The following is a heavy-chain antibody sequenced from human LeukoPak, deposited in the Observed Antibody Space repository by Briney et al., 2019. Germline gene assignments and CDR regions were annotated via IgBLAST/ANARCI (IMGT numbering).Heavy chain of an antibody. V-gene: IGHV3-21*01. Sequence: PGGSLRLSCAASGFTFSSYSIHWVRQAPGKGLEWVSSISSYSDFIYYADSVKGRFTISRDNAKNSLYLQMNSLRAEDTAVYYCARGGAQLPPNWFDPWGQGTLVTVSP. CDR1: GFTFSSYS. D-gene: IGHD2-2*01. CDR2: ISSYSDFI. J-gene: IGHJ5*02. CDR3: ARGGAQLPPNWFDP.